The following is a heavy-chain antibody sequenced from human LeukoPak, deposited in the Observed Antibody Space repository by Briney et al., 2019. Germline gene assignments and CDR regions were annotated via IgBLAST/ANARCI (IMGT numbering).Heavy chain of an antibody. Sequence: PGGSLRLSCAASGFTFSSYSMNWVRQAPGKGLEWVSYISSSSNTIYYADSVKGRFTISRDNAKNSLYLQMNSLRAEDTAVYYCVRGSLASGVVVYYYYYLDVWGKGTTVTVSS. CDR3: VRGSLASGVVVYYYYYLDV. CDR1: GFTFSSYS. J-gene: IGHJ6*03. V-gene: IGHV3-48*01. D-gene: IGHD3-3*01. CDR2: ISSSSNTI.